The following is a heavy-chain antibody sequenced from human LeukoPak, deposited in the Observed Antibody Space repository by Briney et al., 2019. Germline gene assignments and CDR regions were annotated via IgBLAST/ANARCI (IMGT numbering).Heavy chain of an antibody. CDR2: IKQDGSEK. V-gene: IGHV3-7*01. CDR1: GFTFSSYW. CDR3: VRGRTSTYYYYGMDV. J-gene: IGHJ6*02. D-gene: IGHD2-2*01. Sequence: GGSLRLSCAASGFTFSSYWMSWVRQAPGKGLEWVANIKQDGSEKYYVDSVKGRFTISRDNAKNSLYLQMNSLRVEDTAVYYCVRGRTSTYYYYGMDVWGQGTTVTVSS.